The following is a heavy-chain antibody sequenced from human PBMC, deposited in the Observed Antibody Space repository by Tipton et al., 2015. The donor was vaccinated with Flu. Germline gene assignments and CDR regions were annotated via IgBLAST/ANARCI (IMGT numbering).Heavy chain of an antibody. CDR2: IYSSGST. D-gene: IGHD2-21*02. V-gene: IGHV4-61*02. CDR1: GGSISSGNNY. Sequence: TLSLTCTVSGGSISSGNNYWGWIRQPAGKGLEWIGRIYSSGSTNYNPSLKSRVTVSVDTSRNQFSLRLTSVTAADTAVYYCAKGPYRGDWYRFNYWGQGTLVTVSS. J-gene: IGHJ4*02. CDR3: AKGPYRGDWYRFNY.